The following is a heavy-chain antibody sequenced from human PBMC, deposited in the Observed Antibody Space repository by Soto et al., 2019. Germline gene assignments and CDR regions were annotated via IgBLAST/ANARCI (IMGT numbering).Heavy chain of an antibody. CDR3: ARYSSSWMLDY. V-gene: IGHV4-59*08. J-gene: IGHJ4*02. D-gene: IGHD6-13*01. CDR2: IYYSGST. CDR1: GGSISSYY. Sequence: QVQLQESGPGLVKPSETLSLTCTVSGGSISSYYWSWIRQPPGKGLEWIGYIYYSGSTNYNPSLKSRVTISVDTSKNQFSLKLSSVTAADTAVYYCARYSSSWMLDYWGQGTLVTVSS.